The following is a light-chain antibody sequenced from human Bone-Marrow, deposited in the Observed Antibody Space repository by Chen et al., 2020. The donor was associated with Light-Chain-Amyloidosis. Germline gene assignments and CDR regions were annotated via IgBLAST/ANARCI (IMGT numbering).Light chain of an antibody. CDR2: DDS. CDR3: QVWDRSSDRPV. CDR1: NIGSTS. J-gene: IGLJ3*02. Sequence: SYLLTQPSSASVAPGHTATIACGGNNIGSTSVHWYQQTPGHAPLLVVYDDSDRPSGIPERLSGSNSGNTATLTISRVEAGDEAEYYCQVWDRSSDRPVFGGGTKLTVL. V-gene: IGLV3-21*02.